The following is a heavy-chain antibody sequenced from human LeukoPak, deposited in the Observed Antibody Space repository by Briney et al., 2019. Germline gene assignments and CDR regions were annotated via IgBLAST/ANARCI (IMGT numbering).Heavy chain of an antibody. D-gene: IGHD2-2*01. J-gene: IGHJ4*02. CDR1: GFTFSSYA. V-gene: IGHV3-23*01. CDR2: ISGSGTGT. Sequence: GGSLRLSCAASGFTFSSYAMSWVREAPGKGLEWVSAISGSGTGTYYADSVKGRFTISRDNSKNTLYLEMNSLRAEDTAVYYCAKGKQYCTSTSCYPYYFDYWGQGTLVTVSS. CDR3: AKGKQYCTSTSCYPYYFDY.